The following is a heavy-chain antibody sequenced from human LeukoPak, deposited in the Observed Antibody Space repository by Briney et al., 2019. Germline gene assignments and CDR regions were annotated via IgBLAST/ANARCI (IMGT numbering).Heavy chain of an antibody. CDR1: GFTFDDYA. V-gene: IGHV3-9*01. Sequence: GGSLRLSCAASGFTFDDYAMHWVRQAPGKGLEWVSGISWNSGSIGYADSVKGRFTISRDNAKNSLYLQMNSLRAEDTALYYCVKDSDDYGDYSALQHWGQGTLVTVSS. J-gene: IGHJ1*01. D-gene: IGHD4-17*01. CDR2: ISWNSGSI. CDR3: VKDSDDYGDYSALQH.